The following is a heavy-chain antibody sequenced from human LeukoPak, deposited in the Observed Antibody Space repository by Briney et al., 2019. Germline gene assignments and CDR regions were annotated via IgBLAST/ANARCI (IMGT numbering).Heavy chain of an antibody. J-gene: IGHJ5*02. CDR2: MNPNSGNT. V-gene: IGHV1-8*01. CDR1: GYTFTSYD. D-gene: IGHD3-22*01. Sequence: ASVKVSCKASGYTFTSYDINWVRQATGQGLEWTGWMNPNSGNTGYAQKSQGRVTMTRNTSISTAYMELSSLRSEDTAVYYCARVGSGYYFNWFDPWGQGTLVTVSS. CDR3: ARVGSGYYFNWFDP.